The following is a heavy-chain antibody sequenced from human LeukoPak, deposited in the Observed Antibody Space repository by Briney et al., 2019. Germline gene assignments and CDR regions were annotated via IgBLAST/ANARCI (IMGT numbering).Heavy chain of an antibody. CDR2: IYYSGST. CDR1: GGSISSYY. J-gene: IGHJ4*02. Sequence: SETLSLTCTVSGGSISSYYWSWIRQPPGKGLEWIGYIYYSGSTNYNPSLKSRVTISVDTSKNQFSLKLSSVTAADTAVYYCARGLDSTVQLGGWGQGTLVTVSS. CDR3: ARGLDSTVQLGG. V-gene: IGHV4-59*01. D-gene: IGHD1-1*01.